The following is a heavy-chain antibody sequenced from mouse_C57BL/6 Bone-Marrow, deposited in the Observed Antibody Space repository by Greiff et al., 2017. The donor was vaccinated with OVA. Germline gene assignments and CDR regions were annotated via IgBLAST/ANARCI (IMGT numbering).Heavy chain of an antibody. CDR1: GYTFTSYW. D-gene: IGHD1-1*01. J-gene: IGHJ4*01. CDR3: ARSGITTVEGDFAMDY. CDR2: IYPGSGRT. V-gene: IGHV1-55*01. Sequence: QVHLQQPGAELVKPGASVKMSCKASGYTFTSYWITWVKQRPGQGLEWIGDIYPGSGRTNYIEKFMSKATLTVDTSSSTAYMQFSSMTSEDSAVYYSARSGITTVEGDFAMDYWGQGTSVTVAS.